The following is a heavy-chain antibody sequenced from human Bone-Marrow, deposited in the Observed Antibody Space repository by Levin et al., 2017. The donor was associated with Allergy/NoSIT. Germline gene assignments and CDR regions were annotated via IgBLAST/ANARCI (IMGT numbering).Heavy chain of an antibody. J-gene: IGHJ5*02. D-gene: IGHD2-15*01. CDR1: GFTFSTYA. Sequence: PGGSLRLSCAASGFTFSTYAMNWVRQAPGKGLEWVSTICPSSDCTYYTDSVKGRFTISRDNSWNTLYLQMNSLRAEDTAVYYCAKSGGYCSGGTCYPNWFDRWGQGTLVTVSS. CDR2: ICPSSDCT. V-gene: IGHV3-23*01. CDR3: AKSGGYCSGGTCYPNWFDR.